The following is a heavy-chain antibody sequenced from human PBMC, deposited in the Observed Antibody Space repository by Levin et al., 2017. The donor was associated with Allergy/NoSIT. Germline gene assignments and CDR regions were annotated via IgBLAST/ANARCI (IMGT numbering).Heavy chain of an antibody. CDR2: INPNSGDT. V-gene: IGHV1-2*06. CDR3: ARGYNYGHLDYFYDGMDV. Sequence: ASVKVSCKASGYTFTAYFIYWVRQAPGQGLEWMGRINPNSGDTYYAQKFQGRVTMTRDTSISPAYLDLSRLRFDDTAIYYCARGYNYGHLDYFYDGMDVWGQGTTVTVSS. CDR1: GYTFTAYF. D-gene: IGHD5-18*01. J-gene: IGHJ6*02.